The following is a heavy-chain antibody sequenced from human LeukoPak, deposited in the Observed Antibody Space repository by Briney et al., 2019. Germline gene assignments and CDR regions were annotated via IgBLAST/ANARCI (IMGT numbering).Heavy chain of an antibody. CDR1: GGSISTSNYY. CDR3: AREQCLVGFDY. V-gene: IGHV4-39*07. J-gene: IGHJ4*02. Sequence: SETLSLTCTVSGGSISTSNYYWGWIRQPPGKGLEWIGNIFYSGSTYYSPSLKSRVTISLDTSRNQFSLKLSSVTAADTAVYYCAREQCLVGFDYWGQGTLVTVSS. CDR2: IFYSGST. D-gene: IGHD6-19*01.